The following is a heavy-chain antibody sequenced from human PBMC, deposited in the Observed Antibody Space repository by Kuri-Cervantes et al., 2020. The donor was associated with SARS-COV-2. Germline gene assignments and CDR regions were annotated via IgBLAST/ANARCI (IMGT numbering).Heavy chain of an antibody. CDR2: ISYDGSNK. J-gene: IGHJ5*02. Sequence: GESLKISCAASGFTFSSYAMHWVRQAPGKGLEWVAVISYDGSNKYYADSVKGRFTISRDNSKNTLYLQMNSLRAGDTAVYYCARDRDSPYDSSGYYGLGFDPWGQGTLVTVSS. CDR3: ARDRDSPYDSSGYYGLGFDP. CDR1: GFTFSSYA. D-gene: IGHD3-22*01. V-gene: IGHV3-30*04.